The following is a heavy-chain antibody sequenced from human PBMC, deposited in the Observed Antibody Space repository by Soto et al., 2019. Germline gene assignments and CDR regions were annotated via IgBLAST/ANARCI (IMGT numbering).Heavy chain of an antibody. J-gene: IGHJ5*02. V-gene: IGHV1-2*02. CDR2: VNPNTGVT. Sequence: GASVKVSCKASGYTFTAFYMNWVRQAPGQWLEWMGWVNPNTGVTKYAQKFQGRVTMTRDTSINTAYMELSGLTSDDTAVYYCTTLRLDPWGQGTLVTVSS. CDR1: GYTFTAFY. CDR3: TTLRLDP. D-gene: IGHD3-9*01.